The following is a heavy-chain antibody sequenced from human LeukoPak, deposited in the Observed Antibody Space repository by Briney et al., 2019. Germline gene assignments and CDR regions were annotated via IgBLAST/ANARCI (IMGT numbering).Heavy chain of an antibody. V-gene: IGHV3-30*03. Sequence: GGSLRLSCAASGFTFSNYDMYWVRQAPGRGLDWVAVVSYDGSDKYYADSVKGRFTISRDDSKNTLYLQMTGLRVEDTAVYYCARDSRGPDYWGQGALVTVSS. CDR3: ARDSRGPDY. CDR2: VSYDGSDK. D-gene: IGHD3-22*01. J-gene: IGHJ4*02. CDR1: GFTFSNYD.